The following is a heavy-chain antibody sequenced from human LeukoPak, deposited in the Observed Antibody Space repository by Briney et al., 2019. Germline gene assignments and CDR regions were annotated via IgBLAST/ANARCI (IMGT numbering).Heavy chain of an antibody. V-gene: IGHV4-34*01. CDR2: INHSGST. J-gene: IGHJ5*02. Sequence: SETLSLTCSVFGGSFSEYYWSWIRQPPGKGLEWIGEINHSGSTNYNPSLKSRVTVSVDTSKNQISLILNSVTAADTAVYYCARGISTHWFDPWGQGTLVIVSS. D-gene: IGHD3-3*02. CDR3: ARGISTHWFDP. CDR1: GGSFSEYY.